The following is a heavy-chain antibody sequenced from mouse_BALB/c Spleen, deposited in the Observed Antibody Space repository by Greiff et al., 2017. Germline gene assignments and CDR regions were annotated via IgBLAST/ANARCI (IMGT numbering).Heavy chain of an antibody. Sequence: LQQPGSELGRPGASGKLSCKASGYTFTSYWMHWVKQRPGQGLEWIGNIYPGSGSTNYDEKFKSKATLTVDTSSSTAYMQLSSLTSEDSAVYYCTSYYGSSYWFAYWGQGTLVTVSA. D-gene: IGHD1-1*01. V-gene: IGHV1S22*01. CDR1: GYTFTSYW. CDR2: IYPGSGST. J-gene: IGHJ3*01. CDR3: TSYYGSSYWFAY.